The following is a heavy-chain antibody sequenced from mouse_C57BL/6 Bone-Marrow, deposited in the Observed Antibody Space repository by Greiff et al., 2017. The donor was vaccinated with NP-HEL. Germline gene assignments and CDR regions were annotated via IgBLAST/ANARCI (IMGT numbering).Heavy chain of an antibody. Sequence: EVKLVESGGGLVKPGGSLKLSCAASGFTFSDYGMHWVRQAPEKGLEWVAYISSGSSTIYYADTVKGRFTISRDNAKNTLFLQMTSLRSEDTAMYYCARSPLYYGSSYCYYAMDYWGQGTSVTVSS. J-gene: IGHJ4*01. CDR3: ARSPLYYGSSYCYYAMDY. CDR2: ISSGSSTI. D-gene: IGHD1-1*01. V-gene: IGHV5-17*01. CDR1: GFTFSDYG.